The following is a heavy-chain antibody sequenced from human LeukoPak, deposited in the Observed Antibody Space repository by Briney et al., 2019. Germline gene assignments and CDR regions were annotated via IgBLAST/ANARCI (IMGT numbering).Heavy chain of an antibody. V-gene: IGHV3-23*01. Sequence: PGGSLRLSCAASGFTFSSYAMTWVRQAPGKGLQWVSTISVSGENTYYADSVKGRFTISRDISKSTLYPQMNSLRDEDTALYYCAKYGSGTYYNGLHWGQGTLVTVSS. J-gene: IGHJ4*02. D-gene: IGHD3-10*01. CDR1: GFTFSSYA. CDR3: AKYGSGTYYNGLH. CDR2: ISVSGENT.